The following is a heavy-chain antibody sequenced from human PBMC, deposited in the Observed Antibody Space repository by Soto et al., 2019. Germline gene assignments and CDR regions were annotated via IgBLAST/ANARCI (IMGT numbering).Heavy chain of an antibody. CDR3: ARESEDLTSNFDY. V-gene: IGHV3-21*06. CDR2: ISSTTNYI. J-gene: IGHJ4*02. CDR1: GLTFTRYS. Sequence: KPGGSLRLSCAASGLTFTRYSMNWVRQAPGKGLEWVSSISSTTNYIYYGDSMKGRFTISRDNAKNSLYLEMNSLRAEDTAVYYCARESEDLTSNFDYWGQGTLVTVSS.